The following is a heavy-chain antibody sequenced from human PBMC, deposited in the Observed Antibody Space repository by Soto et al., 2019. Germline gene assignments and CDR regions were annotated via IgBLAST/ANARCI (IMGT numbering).Heavy chain of an antibody. CDR1: GGTFSSYA. D-gene: IGHD6-13*01. CDR3: ASEGAIAAAGSGYWFDP. Sequence: QVQLVQSGAAVKKPGSSVKVSCKASGGTFSSYAISWVRQAPGQGLEWMGGIIPIFGTANYAQKFQGRVTITADKSTSTAYMELSSLRSEDTAVYYCASEGAIAAAGSGYWFDPWGQGTLVTVSS. V-gene: IGHV1-69*06. CDR2: IIPIFGTA. J-gene: IGHJ5*02.